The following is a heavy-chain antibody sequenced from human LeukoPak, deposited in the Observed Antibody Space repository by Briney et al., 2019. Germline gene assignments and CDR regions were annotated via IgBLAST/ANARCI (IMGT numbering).Heavy chain of an antibody. CDR3: TRGGALYSSSSEDYFDY. Sequence: ASVKVSCKASGGTFSSYAISWVRQAPGQGLEWMGGIIPIFGTANYAQKFQGRVTITTDESTSTAYMELSSLRSEDTAVYYCTRGGALYSSSSEDYFDYWGQGTLVTVSS. D-gene: IGHD6-6*01. CDR1: GGTFSSYA. CDR2: IIPIFGTA. J-gene: IGHJ4*02. V-gene: IGHV1-69*05.